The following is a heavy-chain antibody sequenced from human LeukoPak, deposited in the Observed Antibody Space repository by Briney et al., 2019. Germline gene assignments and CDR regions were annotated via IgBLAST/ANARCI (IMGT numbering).Heavy chain of an antibody. D-gene: IGHD3-9*01. J-gene: IGHJ5*02. CDR3: AKEGGYYDILTGYSDDHWFDP. Sequence: GGSLRLSCAASGFTFSSYAMSWVRQAPGKGLEWVSAISGSGGSTYYADSVKGRFTISRDNSKNTLYLQMNSLRAEDTAVYYCAKEGGYYDILTGYSDDHWFDPWGQGTLVTVSS. CDR1: GFTFSSYA. CDR2: ISGSGGST. V-gene: IGHV3-23*01.